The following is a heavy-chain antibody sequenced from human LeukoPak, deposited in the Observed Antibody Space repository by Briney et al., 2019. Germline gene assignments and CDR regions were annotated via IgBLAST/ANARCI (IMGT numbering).Heavy chain of an antibody. V-gene: IGHV4-39*01. CDR2: ISYSGNT. Sequence: SETLSLTCSVSGGSISSSSYYWGWIRQPPGKGLEWIGDISYSGNTYCNPSLKSRVTISVDTSKNQFSLKLSSVTATDTAVYYCASEGSSSWYRWFDPWGQGTLVTVSS. CDR3: ASEGSSSWYRWFDP. J-gene: IGHJ5*02. D-gene: IGHD6-13*01. CDR1: GGSISSSSYY.